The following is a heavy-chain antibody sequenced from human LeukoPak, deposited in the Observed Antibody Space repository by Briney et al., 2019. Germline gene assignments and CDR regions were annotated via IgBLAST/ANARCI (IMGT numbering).Heavy chain of an antibody. V-gene: IGHV3-53*01. CDR3: AKGAGYSSGWYSEKTDY. CDR2: FYSGGAT. CDR1: GFIVSANY. D-gene: IGHD6-19*01. J-gene: IGHJ4*02. Sequence: GGSLRLSCAASGFIVSANYMSWVRQTPGKGLEWVSIFYSGGATFYVDSVKGRFTISRDNSKNTLYLQMNSLRAEDTAVYYCAKGAGYSSGWYSEKTDYWGQGTLSPSPQ.